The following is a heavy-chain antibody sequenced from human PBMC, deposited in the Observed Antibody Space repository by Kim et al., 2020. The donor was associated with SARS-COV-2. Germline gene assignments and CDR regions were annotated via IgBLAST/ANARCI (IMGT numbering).Heavy chain of an antibody. CDR3: ARDPSPSLRLFIYS. V-gene: IGHV3-30*03. J-gene: IGHJ5*01. CDR2: ISYDGSNK. D-gene: IGHD2-21*01. Sequence: GGSLRLSCAASGFTFSSCAMHLVRQAPGKWLEWVAVISYDGSNKNYADSVKGRFTISRDNSKNTLYLQMNSLRAEYTALYYCARDPSPSLRLFIYS. CDR1: GFTFSSCA.